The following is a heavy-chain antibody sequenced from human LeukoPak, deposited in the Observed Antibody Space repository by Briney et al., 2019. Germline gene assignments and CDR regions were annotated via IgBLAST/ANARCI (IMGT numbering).Heavy chain of an antibody. CDR1: GGTFSSYA. CDR2: FIPIFGTA. V-gene: IGHV1-69*13. Sequence: AASVKVSCKASGGTFSSYAINWVRQAPGQGLEWMGGFIPIFGTANFAQKFQGRVTITADESTSTAFMYLNSLRSDDTAVYYCARTSHESVLYWSDPWGQGTLVNVSS. CDR3: ARTSHESVLYWSDP. J-gene: IGHJ5*02. D-gene: IGHD3-16*01.